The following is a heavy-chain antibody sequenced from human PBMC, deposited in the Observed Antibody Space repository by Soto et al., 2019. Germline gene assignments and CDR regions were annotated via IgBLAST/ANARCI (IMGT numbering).Heavy chain of an antibody. CDR1: GFTFMDYY. J-gene: IGHJ4*02. CDR3: ARDLGYYDSSGYFDY. D-gene: IGHD3-22*01. Sequence: PVDSRRFAYAASGFTFMDYYMSWISQAPGKGVEWVSLISSSGDIIYYADSVKGRFTISRDNAKNSLYLQMNSLRAEDTAVYYCARDLGYYDSSGYFDYWGQGTLVTVSS. V-gene: IGHV3-11*01. CDR2: ISSSGDII.